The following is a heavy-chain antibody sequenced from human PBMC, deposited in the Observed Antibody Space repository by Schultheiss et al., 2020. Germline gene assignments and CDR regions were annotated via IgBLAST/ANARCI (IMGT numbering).Heavy chain of an antibody. D-gene: IGHD2-21*01. CDR1: GLTLSRYS. Sequence: GGSLRLSCAASGLTLSRYSMNWVRQAPGKGLEWVSSISSSSSYIYYADSVKGRFTISRDNSKNTLYLQMNSLRAEDTAVYYCARDASRYCGGDCYSRRYFDYWGKGTLVTVSS. CDR3: ARDASRYCGGDCYSRRYFDY. J-gene: IGHJ4*02. CDR2: ISSSSSYI. V-gene: IGHV3-21*04.